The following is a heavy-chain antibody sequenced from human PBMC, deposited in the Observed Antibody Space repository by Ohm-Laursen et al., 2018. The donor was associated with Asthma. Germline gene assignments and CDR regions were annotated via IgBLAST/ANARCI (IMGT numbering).Heavy chain of an antibody. V-gene: IGHV3-30-3*01. J-gene: IGHJ4*02. CDR3: AKGRGY. CDR2: ISYDGSNK. Sequence: RSLRLSCAASGFTFSSYAMHWVRQAPGKGLEWVAVISYDGSNKYYADSVKGRFTISRDNSKNTLYLQMNSLRAEDTAVYYCAKGRGYWGQGTLVTVSS. CDR1: GFTFSSYA.